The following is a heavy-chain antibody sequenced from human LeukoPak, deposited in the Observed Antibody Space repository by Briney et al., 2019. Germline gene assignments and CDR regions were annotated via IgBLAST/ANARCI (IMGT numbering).Heavy chain of an antibody. CDR2: INSDGSIT. D-gene: IGHD5-18*01. CDR1: GFTFTTYW. V-gene: IGHV3-74*01. Sequence: GGSLRLSCAASGFTFTTYWVHWVRQAPGKGLVWVSHINSDGSITSYADSVKGRFTISRDNAKNTLYLQMNSLRAEDTAVYYCARDAVDTANAVWGQGTTVTVSS. J-gene: IGHJ6*02. CDR3: ARDAVDTANAV.